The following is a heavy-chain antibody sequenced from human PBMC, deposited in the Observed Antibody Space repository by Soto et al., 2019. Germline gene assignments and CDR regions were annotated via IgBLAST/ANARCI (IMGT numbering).Heavy chain of an antibody. CDR2: IYYSGST. V-gene: IGHV4-61*01. CDR3: ARDKGIAARGCDY. D-gene: IGHD6-6*01. J-gene: IGHJ4*02. CDR1: GGSVSSGSYY. Sequence: PSETLSLTCTVSGGSVSSGSYYWSWIRQPPGKGLEWIGYIYYSGSTNYNPSLKSRVTISVDTSKNQFSLKLSSVTAADTAVYYCARDKGIAARGCDYWGQGTLVTVSS.